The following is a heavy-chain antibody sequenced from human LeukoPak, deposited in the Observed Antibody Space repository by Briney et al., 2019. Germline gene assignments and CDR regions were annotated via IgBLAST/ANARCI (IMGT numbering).Heavy chain of an antibody. Sequence: PSETLSLTCTVSGGSISSYYWSWIRQPPGKGLEWIGYIYYSGSTNYNPSLKSRVTISVDTSKSQFSLKLSSVTAADTAVYYCARDPYNGYYGDDYYYYMDVWGKGTTVTVSS. D-gene: IGHD4-17*01. CDR2: IYYSGST. V-gene: IGHV4-59*01. J-gene: IGHJ6*03. CDR1: GGSISSYY. CDR3: ARDPYNGYYGDDYYYYMDV.